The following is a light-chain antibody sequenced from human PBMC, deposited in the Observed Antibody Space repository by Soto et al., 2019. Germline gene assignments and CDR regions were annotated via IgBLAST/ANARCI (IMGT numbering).Light chain of an antibody. V-gene: IGKV1-5*03. CDR2: KAS. CDR3: QQYSTYSWT. Sequence: DIQMTQSPSTLSASVGDRVTITCRASQSISTWLAWYQQKPGKAPKLLIYKASSLESGVPSEFSGSGSGTDFTLTISSLEPYDFSSYYCQQYSTYSWTFGQGTKLEI. J-gene: IGKJ1*01. CDR1: QSISTW.